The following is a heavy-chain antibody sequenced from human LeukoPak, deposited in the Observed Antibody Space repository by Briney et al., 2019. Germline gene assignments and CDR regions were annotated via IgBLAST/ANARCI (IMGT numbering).Heavy chain of an antibody. Sequence: GGSLRLSCAASGFTFSSYAMSWVRQAPGKGLEWVSAISGSGGSTYYADSVKGRFTISRDNSKNTLYLQMNSLRAEDTAVYYCAKDRLQPLDYYDSSGYYSEFDYWGQGTLVTVSS. D-gene: IGHD3-22*01. V-gene: IGHV3-23*01. CDR3: AKDRLQPLDYYDSSGYYSEFDY. J-gene: IGHJ4*02. CDR2: ISGSGGST. CDR1: GFTFSSYA.